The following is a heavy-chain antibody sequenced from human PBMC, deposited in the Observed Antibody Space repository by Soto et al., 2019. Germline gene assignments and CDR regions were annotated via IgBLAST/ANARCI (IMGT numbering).Heavy chain of an antibody. CDR2: IYSGGST. Sequence: PGGSLRLSCAASGFTVSSNYMSWVRQAPGKGLEWVSVIYSGGSTYYADSVKGRFTISRHNSKNTLYLQMNSLRAEDTAVYYCARGAITMVRGVPTPEAFDIWGQGTMVTVSS. V-gene: IGHV3-53*04. D-gene: IGHD3-10*01. J-gene: IGHJ3*02. CDR3: ARGAITMVRGVPTPEAFDI. CDR1: GFTVSSNY.